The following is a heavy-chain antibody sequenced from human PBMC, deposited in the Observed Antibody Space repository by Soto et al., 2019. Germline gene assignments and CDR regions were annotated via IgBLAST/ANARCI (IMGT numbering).Heavy chain of an antibody. Sequence: GGSLRLSCAASGFTFSSYSMNWVRQAPGKGLEWISYITNGGTTIYYADSVKGRFTISRDNAKNSLYLHMNSLRDDDTAVYYWAPPVVRFLEWTTDYWGQGPLVTVPS. CDR2: ITNGGTTI. J-gene: IGHJ4*02. CDR1: GFTFSSYS. D-gene: IGHD3-3*01. V-gene: IGHV3-48*02. CDR3: APPVVRFLEWTTDY.